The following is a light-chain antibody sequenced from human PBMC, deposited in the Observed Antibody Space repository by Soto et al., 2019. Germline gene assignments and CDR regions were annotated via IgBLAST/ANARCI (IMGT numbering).Light chain of an antibody. Sequence: DIQMTQSPSSLSASVGDRVTITCRASQGISNYLAWYQQKPGKVPKLLIYGASTLQSGVPSRFSGSGSGTAFTLTISGLQPEDVAADYCQKYNSAPPLFGGGTRVEIK. CDR2: GAS. CDR3: QKYNSAPPL. V-gene: IGKV1-27*01. CDR1: QGISNY. J-gene: IGKJ4*01.